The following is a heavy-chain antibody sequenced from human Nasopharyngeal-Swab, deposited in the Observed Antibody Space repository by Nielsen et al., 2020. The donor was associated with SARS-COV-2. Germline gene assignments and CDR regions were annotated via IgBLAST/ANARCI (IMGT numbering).Heavy chain of an antibody. CDR1: GFPFSPYG. CDR3: TSGWFDP. V-gene: IGHV3-48*04. Sequence: GGSLRLSCVASGFPFSPYGMNWVRQAPGKGLEWISYIGTSSSTSYYADSVKGRFTISRDTAKNSLYLQMNSLRAEDTAVYYCTSGWFDPWGQGTLVTVSS. J-gene: IGHJ5*02. CDR2: IGTSSSTS.